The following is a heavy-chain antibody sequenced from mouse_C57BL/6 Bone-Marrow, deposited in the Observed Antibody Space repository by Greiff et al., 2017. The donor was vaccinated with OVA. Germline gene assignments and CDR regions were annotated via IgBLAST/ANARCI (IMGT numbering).Heavy chain of an antibody. V-gene: IGHV14-3*01. D-gene: IGHD2-2*01. CDR1: GYTFTSYW. Sequence: EVQLQQPGAELVKPGASVKLSCKASGYTFTSYWMHWVKQRPEQGLEWIGRIDPANGNTKYAPKFQGKATITADTSSNTAYLQLSSLTSEDTAIYYCARVVTRGYYYAMDYWGQGTSVTVSS. CDR2: IDPANGNT. J-gene: IGHJ4*01. CDR3: ARVVTRGYYYAMDY.